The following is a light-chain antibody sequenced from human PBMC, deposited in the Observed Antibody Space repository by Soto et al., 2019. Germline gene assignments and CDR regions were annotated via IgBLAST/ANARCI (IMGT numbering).Light chain of an antibody. CDR2: SNN. CDR3: AAWDDSLNVV. J-gene: IGLJ2*01. Sequence: QLVLTQSPSASGTPGQRVTISCSGSSSNIGSHTVNWYQQLPGTAPKLLIYSNNRRPSGVPDRFSGSKSGTSASLAISGLQSEDEADYYCAAWDDSLNVVFGGGTKLTVL. V-gene: IGLV1-44*01. CDR1: SSNIGSHT.